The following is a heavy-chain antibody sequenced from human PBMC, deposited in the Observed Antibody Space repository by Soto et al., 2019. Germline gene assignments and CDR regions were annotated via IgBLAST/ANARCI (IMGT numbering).Heavy chain of an antibody. J-gene: IGHJ1*01. CDR2: ISSSGSTI. CDR1: GFTFSDYY. V-gene: IGHV3-11*01. D-gene: IGHD3-22*01. Sequence: GGSLRLSCAASGFTFSDYYMSWIRQAPGKGLEWVSYISSSGSTIYYADSVKGRFTISRDNAKNSRYLQMNSLRAEDTAVYYCARGPADYYDSSGYLAEYFQHWGQGTLVTVSS. CDR3: ARGPADYYDSSGYLAEYFQH.